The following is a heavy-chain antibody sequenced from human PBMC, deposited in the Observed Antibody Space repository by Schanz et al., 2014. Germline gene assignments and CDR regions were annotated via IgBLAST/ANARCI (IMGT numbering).Heavy chain of an antibody. Sequence: QVQLVQSGAEVKKPGSSMKVSCKASGGTFSTYPINWLRQAPGQGLEWLGRIMPLRGIGNNAWKFQDRLRITADKSMNITYMELSSLGTEDTAVYYCTRLPRADPNGFDVSGQCTTVTVS. CDR3: TRLPRADPNGFDV. CDR1: GGTFSTYP. J-gene: IGHJ6*02. CDR2: IMPLRGIG. V-gene: IGHV1-69*02.